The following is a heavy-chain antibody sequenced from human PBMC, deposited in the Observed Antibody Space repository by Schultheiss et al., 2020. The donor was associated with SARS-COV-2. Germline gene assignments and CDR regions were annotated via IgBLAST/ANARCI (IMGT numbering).Heavy chain of an antibody. D-gene: IGHD4-17*01. J-gene: IGHJ5*02. Sequence: ASVKVSCKASGYTFTSYGISWVRQAPGQGLEWMGRINPNSGGTNYAQKFQGRVTMTRDTSISTAYMELSRLRSDDTAVYYCARDTHYLDYGDYGWFDPWGQGTLVTVSS. CDR2: INPNSGGT. V-gene: IGHV1-2*06. CDR3: ARDTHYLDYGDYGWFDP. CDR1: GYTFTSYG.